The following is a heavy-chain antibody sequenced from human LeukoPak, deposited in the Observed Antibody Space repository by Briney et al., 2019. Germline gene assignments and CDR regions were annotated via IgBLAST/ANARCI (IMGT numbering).Heavy chain of an antibody. D-gene: IGHD6-13*01. J-gene: IGHJ3*02. CDR1: GGSISSGGYY. CDR2: IYYSGST. CDR3: ARSGYSSSWTDAFDI. Sequence: SQTLSLTCTVSGGSISSGGYYWSWIRQHPGKGLEWIGYIYYSGSTYYNPSLKSRVTISVDTSKNQFSLKLSSVTAADTAVYYCARSGYSSSWTDAFDIWGQETMVTVSS. V-gene: IGHV4-31*03.